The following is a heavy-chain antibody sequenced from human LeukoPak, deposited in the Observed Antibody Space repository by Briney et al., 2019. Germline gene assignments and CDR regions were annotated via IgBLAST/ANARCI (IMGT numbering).Heavy chain of an antibody. J-gene: IGHJ4*02. Sequence: GGSLRLSCAASGFTFSSYAMHWVRQAPGKGLEWVAVIWYDGSNKYYADSVKGRFTISRDNSKNTLYLQMNSLRAEDTAVYYCAREGYYGSGSMGDYYFDYWGQGTLVTISS. CDR3: AREGYYGSGSMGDYYFDY. D-gene: IGHD3-10*01. CDR2: IWYDGSNK. V-gene: IGHV3-33*08. CDR1: GFTFSSYA.